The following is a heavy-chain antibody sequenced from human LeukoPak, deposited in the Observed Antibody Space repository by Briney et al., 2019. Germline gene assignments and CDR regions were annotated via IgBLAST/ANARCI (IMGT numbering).Heavy chain of an antibody. CDR2: IHYTGNT. V-gene: IGHV4-59*02. J-gene: IGHJ4*02. CDR1: DASVRGYY. Sequence: SETLSLTCTVSDASVRGYYWSWIRQPPGKGLEWIGYIHYTGNTDYNPSLTSRVTMSVDTSKNQFSLMLTSVTAADTAVYYCARGYGSGSYNHFNQWGQGLLVAVSS. CDR3: ARGYGSGSYNHFNQ. D-gene: IGHD3-10*01.